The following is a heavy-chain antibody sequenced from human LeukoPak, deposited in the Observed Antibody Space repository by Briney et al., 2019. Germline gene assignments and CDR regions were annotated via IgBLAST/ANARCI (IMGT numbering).Heavy chain of an antibody. Sequence: GGSLRLSCAASEFTFSSYWMSWVRQAPGKGLEWVANIKQDGSEKYYVDSVKGRFTISRDNAKNSLYLQMNSLRAEDTAVYYCARDGLRYFDWLLTPQGMDVWGQGTTVTVSS. CDR2: IKQDGSEK. CDR3: ARDGLRYFDWLLTPQGMDV. V-gene: IGHV3-7*01. CDR1: EFTFSSYW. D-gene: IGHD3-9*01. J-gene: IGHJ6*02.